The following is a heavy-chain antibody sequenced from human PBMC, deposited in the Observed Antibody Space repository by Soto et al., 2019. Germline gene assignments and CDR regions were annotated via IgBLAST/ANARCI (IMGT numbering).Heavy chain of an antibody. D-gene: IGHD6-6*01. J-gene: IGHJ4*02. Sequence: QLQLQESGPGLVKPSETLSLTCTVSGGSISSSSYYWGWHRQPPGKGLEGIGTIYYSVSTYYNPSLQCRVTISVDTSKIQFSLKLSSVTAADTAVYYCAILYGSSLFDYWGQGTLVTVSS. CDR3: AILYGSSLFDY. CDR1: GGSISSSSYY. V-gene: IGHV4-39*01. CDR2: IYYSVST.